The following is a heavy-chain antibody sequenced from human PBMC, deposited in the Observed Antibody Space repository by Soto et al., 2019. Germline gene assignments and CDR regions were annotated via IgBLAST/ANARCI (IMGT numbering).Heavy chain of an antibody. D-gene: IGHD3-10*01. CDR3: AGSYSSGNWYFDY. CDR2: TSTSSITK. V-gene: IGHV3-48*02. CDR1: GFSFSAYS. J-gene: IGHJ4*02. Sequence: GGSLRLSCAASGFSFSAYSMNWVRQAPGKGLEWIAYTSTSSITKYYADSVRGRFSISRDNANDLLYLDMDKLRDEDTGIYYCAGSYSSGNWYFDYWGLGTPVTVSS.